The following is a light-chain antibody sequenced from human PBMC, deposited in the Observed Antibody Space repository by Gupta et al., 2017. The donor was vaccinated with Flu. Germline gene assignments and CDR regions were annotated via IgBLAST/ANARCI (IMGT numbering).Light chain of an antibody. CDR3: QQYVATPYT. J-gene: IGKJ5*01. CDR2: WAS. Sequence: SVGARATINCKSIQSIYASANYGNYLAWYQQKPFQPPKLLLYWASTRTFGVPVRFRGDGSGSNFTLTIDILHAEDVAVYFCQQYVATPYTFGQGTRLDIK. V-gene: IGKV4-1*01. CDR1: QSIYASANYGNY.